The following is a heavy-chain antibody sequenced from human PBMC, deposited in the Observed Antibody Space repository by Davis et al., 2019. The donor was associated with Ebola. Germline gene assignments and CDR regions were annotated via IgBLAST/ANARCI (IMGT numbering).Heavy chain of an antibody. CDR3: ARCEENPDTTMVSCFDY. V-gene: IGHV7-4-1*02. Sequence: ASVKVSCKASGYTFTSYDINWVRQAPGQGLEWMGWINTNTGNPTYAQGFTGRFVFSLDTSVSTAYLQISSLKAEDTTVYYCARCEENPDTTMVSCFDYWGQGTLVTVSS. CDR1: GYTFTSYD. D-gene: IGHD5-18*01. CDR2: INTNTGNP. J-gene: IGHJ4*02.